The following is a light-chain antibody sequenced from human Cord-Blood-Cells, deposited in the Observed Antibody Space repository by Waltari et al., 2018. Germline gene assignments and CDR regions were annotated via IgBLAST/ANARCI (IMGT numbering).Light chain of an antibody. CDR1: RSYVGGYNY. Sequence: SALTQPPSASGSPGHSVTIPCTGTRSYVGGYNYVSWYQQHPGKAPKLMIYEVSKRPSGVPDRFSGSKSGNTASLTVSGLQAEDEADYYCSSYAGSNNLVFGGGTKLTVL. CDR3: SSYAGSNNLV. V-gene: IGLV2-8*01. CDR2: EVS. J-gene: IGLJ2*01.